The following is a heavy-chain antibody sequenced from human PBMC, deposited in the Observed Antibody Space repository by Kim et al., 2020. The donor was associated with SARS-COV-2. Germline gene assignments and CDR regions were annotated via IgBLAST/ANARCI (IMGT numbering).Heavy chain of an antibody. V-gene: IGHV3-30*18. CDR1: GFTFSSYG. D-gene: IGHD6-13*01. J-gene: IGHJ4*02. CDR3: AKAVYRIAAAGGFDY. CDR2: ISYDGSNK. Sequence: GGSLRLSCAASGFTFSSYGMHWVRQAPGKGLEWVAVISYDGSNKYYADSVKGRFTISRDNSKNTLYLQMNSLRAEDTAVYYCAKAVYRIAAAGGFDYWGQGTLVTVSS.